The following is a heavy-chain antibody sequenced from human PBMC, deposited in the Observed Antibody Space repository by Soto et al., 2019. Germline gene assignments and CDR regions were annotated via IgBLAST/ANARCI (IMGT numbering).Heavy chain of an antibody. J-gene: IGHJ4*02. D-gene: IGHD2-2*01. CDR3: ASRVKCSTTRCIR. CDR1: GFTFSRYS. CDR2: ISSSSNSI. Sequence: PGGSLRLSCAASGFTFSRYSMNWVRQAPGKGLEWVSYISSSSNSIYYADSVKGRFTISRDNAKNSLHLQMNSLRAEDTAVYYWASRVKCSTTRCIRRGQRTLVTVSS. V-gene: IGHV3-48*01.